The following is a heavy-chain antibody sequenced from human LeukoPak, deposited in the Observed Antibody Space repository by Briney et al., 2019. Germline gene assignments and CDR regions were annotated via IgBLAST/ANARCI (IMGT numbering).Heavy chain of an antibody. Sequence: SETLSLTCTVSGGSISSDYWSYIRQPPEKALEWIGYIYYSGSTNYNPSLKSRVTISVDTSKNQFSLKVSSVTAADTAVYYCARDRGRGAHYFDYWGQGTLVTVSS. V-gene: IGHV4-59*01. J-gene: IGHJ4*02. CDR2: IYYSGST. D-gene: IGHD3-10*01. CDR3: ARDRGRGAHYFDY. CDR1: GGSISSDY.